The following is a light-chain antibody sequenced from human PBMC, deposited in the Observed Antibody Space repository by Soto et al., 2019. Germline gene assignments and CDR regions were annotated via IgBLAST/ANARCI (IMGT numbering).Light chain of an antibody. CDR2: EVS. Sequence: QSALTQPASVSGSPGQSITISCTGTSSDVGGYNYVSWYQQHPGKAPKLMIYEVSNRPSGVSNRFSGSKSGNTASLTISGLQAEDEADYYCSSYAGNDRLGVFGGGTKLTVL. J-gene: IGLJ2*01. CDR3: SSYAGNDRLGV. V-gene: IGLV2-14*01. CDR1: SSDVGGYNY.